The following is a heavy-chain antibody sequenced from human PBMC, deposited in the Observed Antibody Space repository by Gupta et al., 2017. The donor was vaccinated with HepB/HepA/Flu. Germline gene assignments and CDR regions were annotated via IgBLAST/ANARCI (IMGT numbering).Heavy chain of an antibody. CDR3: ARDCCPVGSYYGDDAFDI. Sequence: EVQLVESGGGLVKPGGSPRLSCAASGFTFSRYSMNWVRQAPGKGLEWVSSISSSSSYIYYADSVKGRFTISRDNAKNSLYLQMNSLRSEDTAVYYCARDCCPVGSYYGDDAFDIWGQGTMVTVSS. V-gene: IGHV3-21*01. CDR2: ISSSSSYI. D-gene: IGHD1-26*01. J-gene: IGHJ3*02. CDR1: GFTFSRYS.